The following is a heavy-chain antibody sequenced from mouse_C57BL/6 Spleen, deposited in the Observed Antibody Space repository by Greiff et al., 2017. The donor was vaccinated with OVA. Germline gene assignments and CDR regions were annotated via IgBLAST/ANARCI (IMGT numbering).Heavy chain of an antibody. V-gene: IGHV5-16*01. CDR1: GFTFSDYY. D-gene: IGHD1-1*01. CDR3: ARDPITTGYFDV. CDR2: INYDGSST. Sequence: EVQVVESEGGLVQPGSSMKLSCTASGFTFSDYYMAWVRQVPEKGLEWVANINYDGSSTYYLDSLKSRFIISRDNAKNILYLQMSSLKSEDTATYYCARDPITTGYFDVWGTGTTVTVSS. J-gene: IGHJ1*03.